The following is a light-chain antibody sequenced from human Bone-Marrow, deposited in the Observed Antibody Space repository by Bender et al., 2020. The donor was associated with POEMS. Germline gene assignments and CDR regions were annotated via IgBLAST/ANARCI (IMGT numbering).Light chain of an antibody. CDR3: SSYGGGENFVV. CDR1: SSNIGAHA. J-gene: IGLJ2*01. CDR2: SNH. V-gene: IGLV1-44*01. Sequence: QSVLTQPPSASGTPGQRVTISCSGGSSNIGAHAVNWYQHLPGTAPKLLIYSNHRRPSEVPDRFSGSRSGASASMTISGLQAEDEGDYYCSSYGGGENFVVFGGGTKLTVL.